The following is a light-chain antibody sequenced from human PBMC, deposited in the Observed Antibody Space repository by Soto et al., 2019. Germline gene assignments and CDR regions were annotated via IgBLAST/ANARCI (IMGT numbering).Light chain of an antibody. CDR3: QQTYSLPPVT. J-gene: IGKJ5*01. CDR1: QSISRY. CDR2: TAS. Sequence: DIQMTQSPSSLSASVGDRVTITCRASQSISRYLSWYQHKPGTAPKLLIYTASSLHTGVPSRFIGGGSGTHFTLPISTLQPEDFATYYCQQTYSLPPVTFGQGTRLEMK. V-gene: IGKV1-39*01.